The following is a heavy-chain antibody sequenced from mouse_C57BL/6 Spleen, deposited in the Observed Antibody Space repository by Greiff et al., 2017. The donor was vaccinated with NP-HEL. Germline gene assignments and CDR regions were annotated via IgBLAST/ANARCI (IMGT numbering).Heavy chain of an antibody. CDR3: ARSPVTTVVGDY. CDR1: GYTFTSYT. J-gene: IGHJ2*01. CDR2: INPSSGYT. D-gene: IGHD1-1*01. Sequence: QVQLKESGAELARPGASVKMSCKASGYTFTSYTMHWVKQRPGQGLEWIGYINPSSGYTKYNQKFKDKATLTADKSSSTAYMQLSSLTSEDSAVYYCARSPVTTVVGDYWGQGTTLTVSS. V-gene: IGHV1-4*01.